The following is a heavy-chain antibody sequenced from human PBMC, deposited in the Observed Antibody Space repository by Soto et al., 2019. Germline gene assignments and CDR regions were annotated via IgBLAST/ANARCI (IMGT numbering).Heavy chain of an antibody. D-gene: IGHD3-10*01. J-gene: IGHJ5*02. Sequence: SETLSLTCTVSGGSISSYYWSWIRQPPGKGLEWSGYIYYRGNTNSNPPLKSRVTISVDTSKNQFSLKLSSVTAADTAVYYCARDRDVSGSGSYYIWFDPWGQGTLVTVS. CDR2: IYYRGNT. V-gene: IGHV4-59*01. CDR1: GGSISSYY. CDR3: ARDRDVSGSGSYYIWFDP.